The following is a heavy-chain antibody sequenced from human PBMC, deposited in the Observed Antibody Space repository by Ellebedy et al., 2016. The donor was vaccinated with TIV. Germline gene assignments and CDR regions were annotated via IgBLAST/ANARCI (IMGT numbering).Heavy chain of an antibody. J-gene: IGHJ4*02. D-gene: IGHD3-10*01. CDR2: ISWNSVTV. V-gene: IGHV3-9*01. Sequence: GGSLRLSXAASGFTFDDHAMHWVRQAPGKGLEWVSSISWNSVTVSQADSVRGRFTISRDNANNSLYLQMNSLTAEDTAIYCCAKDSSGTSTSDIDYWGQGTLVTVSS. CDR3: AKDSSGTSTSDIDY. CDR1: GFTFDDHA.